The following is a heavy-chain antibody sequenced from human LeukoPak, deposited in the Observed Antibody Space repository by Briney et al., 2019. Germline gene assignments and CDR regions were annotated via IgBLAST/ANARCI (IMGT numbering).Heavy chain of an antibody. CDR2: IYSGGST. V-gene: IGHV3-66*01. Sequence: GGSLRLSCAASGFTVSSNYMSWVRQAPGKGLEGVSVIYSGGSTYYADSVKGRFTISRDNSKNTLYLQMNSLRAEDTAVYYCARVGLAASVSENWGQGTLVTVSS. D-gene: IGHD2-15*01. CDR3: ARVGLAASVSEN. CDR1: GFTVSSNY. J-gene: IGHJ4*02.